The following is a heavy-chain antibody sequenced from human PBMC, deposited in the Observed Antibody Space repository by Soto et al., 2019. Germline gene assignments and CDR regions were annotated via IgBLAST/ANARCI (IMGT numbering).Heavy chain of an antibody. Sequence: PSETLSLTCTVSGGSISSGGYYWTWIRQHPGKGLEWIGYIYYSGSTYYNPSLKSRVTISVDTSKNQFSLKLSSVTAADTAVYYFASRKSPPYFDYWGQGTLVTVSS. CDR1: GGSISSGGYY. CDR2: IYYSGST. J-gene: IGHJ4*02. V-gene: IGHV4-31*03. CDR3: ASRKSPPYFDY.